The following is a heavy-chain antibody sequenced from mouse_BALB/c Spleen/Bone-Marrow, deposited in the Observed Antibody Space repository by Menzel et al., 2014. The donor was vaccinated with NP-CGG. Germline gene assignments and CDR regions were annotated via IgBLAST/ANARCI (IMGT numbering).Heavy chain of an antibody. Sequence: EVKLVESGGGLVKPGGSLKLSCAASGFTFSSYAMSWVCQTPKKRLEWVATISSGGSYIYYPDSVKGRFTISRDNAKNTLYLQMSSLRSEDTAMYYCARRYGNYGAMDYWGQGTSVTVSS. D-gene: IGHD2-10*02. CDR1: GFTFSSYA. CDR3: ARRYGNYGAMDY. J-gene: IGHJ4*01. CDR2: ISSGGSYI. V-gene: IGHV5-9-1*01.